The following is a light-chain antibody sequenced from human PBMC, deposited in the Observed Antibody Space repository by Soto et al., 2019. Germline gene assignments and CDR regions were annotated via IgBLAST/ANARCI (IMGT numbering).Light chain of an antibody. CDR1: QTIDNSY. J-gene: IGKJ3*01. CDR2: STS. CDR3: QHYGSLFT. V-gene: IGKV3-20*01. Sequence: EMVLTQSPGTLSLSPGERAALSCTASQTIDNSYLGWYQQKPGQAPRLLIYSTSIRATGIPDRFSGSGSGTDFTLTINRLEPEDFAVYYCQHYGSLFTFGPGTKVDIK.